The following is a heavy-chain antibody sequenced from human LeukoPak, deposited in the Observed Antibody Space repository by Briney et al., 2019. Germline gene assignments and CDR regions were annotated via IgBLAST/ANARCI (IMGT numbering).Heavy chain of an antibody. Sequence: GGSMRLSCAASGFTVSSNYMNWVRQAPGKGLEGVSFISSSRSYIYYADSVKGRFTISRDNAKNSLYLQMNSLRAEDTAVYYCARFIAAPYYFDYWGRGTLVTVSS. V-gene: IGHV3-21*01. CDR3: ARFIAAPYYFDY. D-gene: IGHD6-13*01. CDR1: GFTVSSNY. J-gene: IGHJ4*02. CDR2: ISSSRSYI.